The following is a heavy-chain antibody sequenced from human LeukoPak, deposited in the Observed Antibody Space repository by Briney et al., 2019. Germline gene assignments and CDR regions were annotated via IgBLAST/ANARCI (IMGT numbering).Heavy chain of an antibody. D-gene: IGHD1-26*01. Sequence: GGSLRLSCAASGFTVSTNYMTWIRQAPGKGLEWVANIKQDGSEKYYVDSVKGRFTISRDNAKNSLYLQMNSLRAEDTAVYYCARESMGELPQYFDYWGQGTLVTVSS. CDR3: ARESMGELPQYFDY. CDR1: GFTVSTNY. V-gene: IGHV3-7*01. CDR2: IKQDGSEK. J-gene: IGHJ4*02.